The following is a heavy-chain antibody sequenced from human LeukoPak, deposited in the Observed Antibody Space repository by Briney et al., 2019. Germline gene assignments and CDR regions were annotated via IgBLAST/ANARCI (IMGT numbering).Heavy chain of an antibody. Sequence: SSETLSLTCTVSGGSISSYYWSWIRQPPGKGLEWIGYIYYSRSTNYNPSLKSRVTISVDTSKNQFSLKLSSVTAADTAVYYCARGSEDIVVVPGLYYMDVWGKGTTVTVSS. V-gene: IGHV4-59*01. CDR3: ARGSEDIVVVPGLYYMDV. J-gene: IGHJ6*03. CDR2: IYYSRST. D-gene: IGHD2-2*01. CDR1: GGSISSYY.